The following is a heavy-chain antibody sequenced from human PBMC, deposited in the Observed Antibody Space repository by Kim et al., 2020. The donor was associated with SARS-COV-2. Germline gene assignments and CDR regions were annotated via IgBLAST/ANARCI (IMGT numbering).Heavy chain of an antibody. CDR1: GGSISSYY. Sequence: SETLSLTCTVSGGSISSYYWSWIRQPPGKGLEWIGYIYYSGSTNYNPSLKSRVTISVDTSKNQFSLKLSSVTAADTAVYYCARESGIPWWVPSTVTTPYYYYYYMDVWGKGTTVTVSS. V-gene: IGHV4-59*01. D-gene: IGHD4-17*01. CDR2: IYYSGST. CDR3: ARESGIPWWVPSTVTTPYYYYYYMDV. J-gene: IGHJ6*03.